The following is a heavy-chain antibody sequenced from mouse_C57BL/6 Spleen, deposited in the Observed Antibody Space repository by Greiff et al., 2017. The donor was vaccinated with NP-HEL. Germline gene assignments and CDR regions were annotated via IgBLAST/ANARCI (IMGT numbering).Heavy chain of an antibody. V-gene: IGHV3-6*01. D-gene: IGHD2-1*01. J-gene: IGHJ3*01. CDR1: GYSITSGYY. Sequence: EVQLVESGPGLVKPSQSLSLTCSVTGYSITSGYYWNWIRQFPGNKLEWMGYISYDGSNNYNPSLKNRISITRDTSKNQFFLKLNSVTTEDTATYYCARGGATMAFAYWGQGTLVTVSA. CDR3: ARGGATMAFAY. CDR2: ISYDGSN.